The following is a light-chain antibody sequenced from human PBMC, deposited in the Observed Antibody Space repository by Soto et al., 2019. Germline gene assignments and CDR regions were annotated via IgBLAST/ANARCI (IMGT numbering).Light chain of an antibody. CDR2: GAS. Sequence: DIQMTQSPSSVSASVGDRVTITCRASRDISTWLAWYQQKPGKAPKLLIYGASNLQSGVPSRFSGRGSGTDFTLTITSLQPEDFGTYSCQQANSFPFIFAQGTKVDIK. J-gene: IGKJ2*01. CDR3: QQANSFPFI. V-gene: IGKV1D-12*01. CDR1: RDISTW.